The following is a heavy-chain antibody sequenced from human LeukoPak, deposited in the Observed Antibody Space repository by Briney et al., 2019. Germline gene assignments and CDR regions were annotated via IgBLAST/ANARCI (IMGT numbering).Heavy chain of an antibody. CDR3: ATDSAWQPRPSYYYYGMDV. CDR2: FDPEDGET. V-gene: IGHV1-24*01. D-gene: IGHD2-2*01. J-gene: IGHJ6*02. Sequence: ASVKVSCKVSGYTLTELSMRWVRQAPGKGLEWMGGFDPEDGETIYAQKFQGRVTMTEDTSTDTAYMELSSLRSEDTAVYYCATDSAWQPRPSYYYYGMDVWGQGTTVTVSS. CDR1: GYTLTELS.